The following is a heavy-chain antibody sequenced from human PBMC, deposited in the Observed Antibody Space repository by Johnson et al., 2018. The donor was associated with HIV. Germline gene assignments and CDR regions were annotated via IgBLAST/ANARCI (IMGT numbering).Heavy chain of an antibody. J-gene: IGHJ3*02. CDR3: ARDRGYLDAFDI. Sequence: VHLVESGGGVVQPGRSLRLSCAASGFTFSNYGMHWVRQAPGKGLEWVAVVSYDGRNKYYADSVKGRFTISRDNSKNTLYLQMNSLRAEDTAVFYCARDRGYLDAFDIWGQGTMVTVSS. CDR2: VSYDGRNK. V-gene: IGHV3-30*03. CDR1: GFTFSNYG. D-gene: IGHD1-26*01.